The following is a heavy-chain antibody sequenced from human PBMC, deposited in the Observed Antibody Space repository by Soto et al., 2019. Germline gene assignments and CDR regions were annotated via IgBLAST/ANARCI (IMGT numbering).Heavy chain of an antibody. J-gene: IGHJ4*02. V-gene: IGHV5-51*01. CDR3: VRSGTSSGRFSDY. CDR1: GYTFTSYW. Sequence: GESLKISCKGSGYTFTSYWIGWVRQMPGEGLEWMGVIYPSDSDIRYSLSFQGKVTISADKSITTAYLQWSSLKAADTAMYYCVRSGTSSGRFSDYWGQGTLVTVSS. D-gene: IGHD2-15*01. CDR2: IYPSDSDI.